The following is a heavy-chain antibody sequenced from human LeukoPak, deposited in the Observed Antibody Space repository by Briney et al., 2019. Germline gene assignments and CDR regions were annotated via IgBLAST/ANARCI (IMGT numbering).Heavy chain of an antibody. CDR1: GYTLSELS. V-gene: IGHV1-24*01. CDR3: AAGRPYSLLDY. Sequence: ASVKVSCKVSGYTLSELSMHWVRQAPGKGLEWMGGFDAEDGEAIYAQKFQGRVTMTEHTSTDTGYMELSSLRSEDTAVYYCAAGRPYSLLDYWGRGTLVTDSS. J-gene: IGHJ4*02. D-gene: IGHD5-18*01. CDR2: FDAEDGEA.